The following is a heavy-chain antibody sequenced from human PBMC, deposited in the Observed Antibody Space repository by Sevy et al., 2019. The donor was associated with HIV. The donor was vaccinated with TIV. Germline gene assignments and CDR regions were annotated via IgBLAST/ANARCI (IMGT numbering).Heavy chain of an antibody. CDR2: IKEDGSEK. D-gene: IGHD5-12*01. CDR1: GFSFSSYW. J-gene: IGHJ4*02. V-gene: IGHV3-7*01. CDR3: TRGYSGYTVYFDY. Sequence: GGSLRLSCAASGFSFSSYWMTWVRQAPGRGLEWVANIKEDGSEKYYVDSVRDRFTISRDNAKNSLYLQMNSLRAEDTAVYYCTRGYSGYTVYFDYWGQGTLVTVSS.